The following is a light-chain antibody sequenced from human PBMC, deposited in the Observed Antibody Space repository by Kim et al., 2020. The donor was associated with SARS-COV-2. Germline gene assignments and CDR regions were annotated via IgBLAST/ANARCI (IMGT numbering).Light chain of an antibody. CDR1: SSNVGSDY. V-gene: IGLV1-47*01. J-gene: IGLJ3*02. CDR3: ATWDDSLSGWV. CDR2: RDN. Sequence: GQRVTLSCSGSSSNVGSDYVFCYQQLPGTAPKLLIYRDNQRPSGVPDRFSGSKSGTSASLAISGLRSEDEADYYCATWDDSLSGWVFGGGNKLTVL.